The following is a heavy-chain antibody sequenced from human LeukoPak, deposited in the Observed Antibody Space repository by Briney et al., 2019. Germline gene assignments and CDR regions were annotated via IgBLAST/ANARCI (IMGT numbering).Heavy chain of an antibody. D-gene: IGHD3-22*01. V-gene: IGHV3-23*01. J-gene: IGHJ4*02. CDR1: GFTFSSYA. CDR3: AKDFRPANYDDSSGGDY. CDR2: ISGSGGST. Sequence: PAGSLRLSCAASGFTFSSYAMSWVRQAPGQGLEWVAAISGSGGSTYYADSVKGRFTISRDNSKNTLYLQMNSLRAEDTAVYYCAKDFRPANYDDSSGGDYWGQGTLVIVSS.